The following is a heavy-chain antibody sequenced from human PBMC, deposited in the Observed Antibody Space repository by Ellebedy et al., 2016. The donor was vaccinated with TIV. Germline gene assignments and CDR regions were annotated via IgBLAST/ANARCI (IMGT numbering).Heavy chain of an antibody. V-gene: IGHV3-53*01. Sequence: GESLKISCAASAFTVSSNYMSWVRQAPGKGLEWVSIIYSGGSTYYADSVKGRFTISRDNSKNMLYLQMNSLRAEDTAVHFCAKGMDYFDYWGQGTLLTVSS. D-gene: IGHD5-24*01. J-gene: IGHJ4*02. CDR3: AKGMDYFDY. CDR2: IYSGGST. CDR1: AFTVSSNY.